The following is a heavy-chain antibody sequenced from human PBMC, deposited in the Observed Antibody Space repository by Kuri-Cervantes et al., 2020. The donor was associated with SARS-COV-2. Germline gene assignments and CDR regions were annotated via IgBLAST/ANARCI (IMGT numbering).Heavy chain of an antibody. V-gene: IGHV3-13*04. CDR2: IGTAGDT. D-gene: IGHD2-21*01. CDR1: GFTFSSYD. Sequence: GESLKISCAASGFTFSSYDMHWVRQATGKGLEWVSAIGTAGDTYYPGSVKGRFTISRDNSKNTLYLQMNSLRAEDTAVYYCAKLFAWHQPAEFDPWGQGTLVTVSS. CDR3: AKLFAWHQPAEFDP. J-gene: IGHJ5*02.